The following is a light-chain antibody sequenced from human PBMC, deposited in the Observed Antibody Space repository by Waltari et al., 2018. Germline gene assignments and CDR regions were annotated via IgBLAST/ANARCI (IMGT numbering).Light chain of an antibody. Sequence: SYELTQSPSVSVSPGQTASITCSGDKLGDKYACWYQQKPGQSPVLVIYQDNKRPSGIPEGLSGSNSVNTATLTISGTQAMDEADYYCQAWDSSIVVFGGGTKLTVL. CDR3: QAWDSSIVV. J-gene: IGLJ2*01. CDR2: QDN. CDR1: KLGDKY. V-gene: IGLV3-1*01.